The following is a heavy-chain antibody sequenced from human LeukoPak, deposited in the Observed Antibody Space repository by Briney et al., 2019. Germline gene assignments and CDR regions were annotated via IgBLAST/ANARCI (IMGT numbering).Heavy chain of an antibody. J-gene: IGHJ4*02. D-gene: IGHD1-26*01. CDR3: ARDVSGSYYFDY. Sequence: SETLSLTCTVSGGSISSSSYYWGWIRQPPGTGLEWIGSIYYSGSTYYNPSLKSRVTISVDTSKNQFSLKLSSVTAADTAVYYCARDVSGSYYFDYWGQGTLVTVSS. V-gene: IGHV4-39*07. CDR2: IYYSGST. CDR1: GGSISSSSYY.